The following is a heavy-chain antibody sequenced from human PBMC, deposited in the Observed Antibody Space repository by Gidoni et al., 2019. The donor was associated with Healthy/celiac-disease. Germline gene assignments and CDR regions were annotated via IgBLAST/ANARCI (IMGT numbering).Heavy chain of an antibody. V-gene: IGHV4-39*01. CDR2: IYYSGST. Sequence: QLQLQESGPGLVKPSETLSLTCTVSGCSISSISYYWGWIRQPPGKGLEWIGSIYYSGSTYYNPSLKSRVTISVDTSKNQFSLKLSSVTAADTAVYYCARLIVPLRYSSSWYDYWGQGTLVTVSS. CDR1: GCSISSISYY. J-gene: IGHJ4*02. D-gene: IGHD6-13*01. CDR3: ARLIVPLRYSSSWYDY.